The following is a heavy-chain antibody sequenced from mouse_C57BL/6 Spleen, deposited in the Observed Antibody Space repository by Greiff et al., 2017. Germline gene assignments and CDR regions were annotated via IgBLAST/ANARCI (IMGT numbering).Heavy chain of an antibody. CDR1: GFNIKDYY. Sequence: EVQLQQSGAELVRPGASVKLSCTASGFNIKDYYMHWVKQRPEQGLEWIGRIDPEDGDTEYAPKFQGKATMTADTSSNTAYLPLSSLTSEDTAVYYCTTREGYYVDYAMDYWGQGTSVTVSS. CDR2: IDPEDGDT. D-gene: IGHD2-3*01. V-gene: IGHV14-1*01. J-gene: IGHJ4*01. CDR3: TTREGYYVDYAMDY.